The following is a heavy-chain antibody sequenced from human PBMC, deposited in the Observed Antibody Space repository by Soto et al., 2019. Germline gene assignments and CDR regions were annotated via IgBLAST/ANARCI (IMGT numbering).Heavy chain of an antibody. CDR1: GFTFSSYA. V-gene: IGHV3-23*01. CDR3: AKNVHYDFWSGYTSDRVFAY. CDR2: ISGSGGST. Sequence: EVQLLESGGGLVQPGGSLRLSCAASGFTFSSYAMSWDRQAPGKGLEWVSAISGSGGSTYYADSVKGRFTISRDNSKNTLYLQMNSLRAEDTAVYYCAKNVHYDFWSGYTSDRVFAYWGQGTLVTVSS. J-gene: IGHJ4*02. D-gene: IGHD3-3*01.